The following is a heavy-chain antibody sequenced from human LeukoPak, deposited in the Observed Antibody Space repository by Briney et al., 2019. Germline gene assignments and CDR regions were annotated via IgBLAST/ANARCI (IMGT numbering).Heavy chain of an antibody. CDR2: IYSGGST. V-gene: IGHV3-53*01. Sequence: SGGSLRLSCAASGFTVSSNYMSWVRQAPGKGLEWVSVIYSGGSTYYADSVKGRFTISRDNSKNTLYLQMNSLRAEDTAVYYCARTMDIVVVPAPFDYWGQGTLVTVSS. CDR3: ARTMDIVVVPAPFDY. CDR1: GFTVSSNY. J-gene: IGHJ4*02. D-gene: IGHD2-2*03.